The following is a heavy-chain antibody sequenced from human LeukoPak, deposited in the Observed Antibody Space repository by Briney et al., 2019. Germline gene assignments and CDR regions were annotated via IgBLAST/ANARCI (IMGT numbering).Heavy chain of an antibody. J-gene: IGHJ4*02. CDR2: IRYDGSNK. CDR1: GFTFSSYG. V-gene: IGHV3-30*02. CDR3: AKESGGTYNSSWSLDY. D-gene: IGHD6-13*01. Sequence: HPGGSLRLSCAASGFTFSSYGMHWVRQAPGKGLEWVAFIRYDGSNKYYADSVKGRFTISRDNSKNTLYLQMNSLRAEDTAVYYCAKESGGTYNSSWSLDYWGQGTLVTVSS.